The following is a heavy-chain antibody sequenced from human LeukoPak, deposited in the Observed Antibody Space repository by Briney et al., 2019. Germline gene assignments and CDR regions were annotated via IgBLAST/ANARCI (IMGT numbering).Heavy chain of an antibody. V-gene: IGHV3-30-3*01. CDR2: ISYDGSNK. J-gene: IGHJ6*02. D-gene: IGHD3-10*01. Sequence: GGSLRLSCAASGFTFSSYAMHWVRQAPGKGLEWVAVISYDGSNKYYADSVKGRFTISRDNSKNTLCLQMNSLRAEDTAVYYCARDLKPPYYGSGRRGYGMDVWGQGTTVTVSS. CDR1: GFTFSSYA. CDR3: ARDLKPPYYGSGRRGYGMDV.